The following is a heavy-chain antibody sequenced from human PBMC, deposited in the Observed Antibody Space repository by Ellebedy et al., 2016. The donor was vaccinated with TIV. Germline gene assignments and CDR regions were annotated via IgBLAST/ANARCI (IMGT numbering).Heavy chain of an antibody. CDR2: IIPIFGTA. Sequence: SVKVSXKASGGTFSSYAISWVRQAPGQGLEWMGGIIPIFGTANYAQKFQGRVTITADKSTSTAYMELSSLRSEDTAVYYCARDSSDSSGWYAYWGQGTLVTVSS. J-gene: IGHJ4*02. D-gene: IGHD6-19*01. CDR3: ARDSSDSSGWYAY. CDR1: GGTFSSYA. V-gene: IGHV1-69*06.